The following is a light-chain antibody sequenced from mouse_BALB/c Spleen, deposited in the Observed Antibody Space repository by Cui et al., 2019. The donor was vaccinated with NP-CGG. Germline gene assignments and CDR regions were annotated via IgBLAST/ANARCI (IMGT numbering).Light chain of an antibody. J-gene: IGLJ1*01. Sequence: QAVVTQESVLTTSPGETVTLTCRSSTVAGTTSNYANWVQEKPDHVFTGLIGGTNNRAPGVPARFSGSLLGDKAALTITGAQTEDEAIYFCALWYSNHWVFGGGTKLTVL. CDR1: TVAGTTSNY. CDR3: ALWYSNHWV. V-gene: IGLV1*01. CDR2: GTN.